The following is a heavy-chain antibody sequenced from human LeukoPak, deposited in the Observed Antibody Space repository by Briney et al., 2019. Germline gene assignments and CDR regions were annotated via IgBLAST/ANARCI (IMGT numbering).Heavy chain of an antibody. D-gene: IGHD2-2*01. J-gene: IGHJ4*02. V-gene: IGHV4-34*01. CDR1: GGSFSGYY. Sequence: PSETLSLTCAVYGGSFSGYYWSWIRQPPGKGLEWIGEINHSGSTNYNPSLKSQVTISVDTSKNQFSLKLSSVTAADTAVYYCARGLTHLGYCSSTSCRKKYYFDYWGQGTLVTVSS. CDR2: INHSGST. CDR3: ARGLTHLGYCSSTSCRKKYYFDY.